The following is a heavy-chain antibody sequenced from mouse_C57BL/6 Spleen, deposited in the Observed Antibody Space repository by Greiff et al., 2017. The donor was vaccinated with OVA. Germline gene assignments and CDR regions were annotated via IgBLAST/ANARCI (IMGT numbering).Heavy chain of an antibody. J-gene: IGHJ1*03. Sequence: EVKLMESGGGLVKPGGSLKLSCAASGFTFSSYTMSWVRQTPEKRLEWVATISGGGGNTYYPDSVKGRFTISRDNAKNTLYLQMSSLRSEDTALYYCARHSNHWYFDVWGTGTTVTVSS. CDR2: ISGGGGNT. V-gene: IGHV5-9*01. CDR3: ARHSNHWYFDV. CDR1: GFTFSSYT. D-gene: IGHD2-5*01.